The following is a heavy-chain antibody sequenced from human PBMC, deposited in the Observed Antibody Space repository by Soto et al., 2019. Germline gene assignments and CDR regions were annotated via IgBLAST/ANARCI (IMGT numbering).Heavy chain of an antibody. CDR2: IKADGSET. D-gene: IGHD3-16*01. CDR1: GFSFSTYW. CDR3: AKGGHIDF. Sequence: GGSLRLSCVAAGFSFSTYWMSWVRQVPGTGLEWVANIKADGSETHYVDSVRGRFTISRDNAKTSLYLQVNSLRAEDTAVYYCAKGGHIDFCGQGTLVTVSS. V-gene: IGHV3-7*03. J-gene: IGHJ4*02.